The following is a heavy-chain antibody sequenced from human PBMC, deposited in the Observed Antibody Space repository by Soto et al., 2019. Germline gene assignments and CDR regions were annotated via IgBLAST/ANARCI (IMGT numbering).Heavy chain of an antibody. Sequence: GGSLRLSCAASGYIFSDHYIDWVRQGPGKGLEWVGRGRNRAYSYSTEYAASVKGRFTISRDDSRNSAYLQMNSLKTEDTAVYYCARDREYYYDSSVPGAFDIWGQGTMVTVSS. CDR1: GYIFSDHY. CDR2: GRNRAYSYST. J-gene: IGHJ3*02. V-gene: IGHV3-72*01. CDR3: ARDREYYYDSSVPGAFDI. D-gene: IGHD3-22*01.